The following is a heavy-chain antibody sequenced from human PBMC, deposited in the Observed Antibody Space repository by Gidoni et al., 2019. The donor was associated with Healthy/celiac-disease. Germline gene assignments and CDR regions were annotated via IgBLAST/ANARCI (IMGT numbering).Heavy chain of an antibody. CDR2: INHSGST. J-gene: IGHJ4*02. Sequence: QVQLQQCGAGLLKPSETLSLTCAVYGGSFSGYYWSWIRQPPGKGLEWIGEINHSGSTNYNPSLKSRVTISVDTSKNQFSLKLSSVTAADTAVYYCARGGRYRYCSGGSCYLDYWGQGTLVTVSS. D-gene: IGHD2-15*01. CDR3: ARGGRYRYCSGGSCYLDY. CDR1: GGSFSGYY. V-gene: IGHV4-34*01.